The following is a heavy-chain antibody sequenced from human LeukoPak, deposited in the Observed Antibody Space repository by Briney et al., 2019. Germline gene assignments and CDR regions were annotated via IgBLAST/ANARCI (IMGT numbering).Heavy chain of an antibody. CDR2: IYSGGRT. V-gene: IGHV3-53*01. J-gene: IGHJ6*03. D-gene: IGHD3-10*01. Sequence: GGSLRLSCAASGFTVSSNYMNWVRQAPGKGLEWVSVIYSGGRTYYADSVKGRFIISRENSKNTLYLQMNSLRAEDTAVYYCARVYYGSGSLHYYYYYMDVWGKGTTVTISS. CDR1: GFTVSSNY. CDR3: ARVYYGSGSLHYYYYYMDV.